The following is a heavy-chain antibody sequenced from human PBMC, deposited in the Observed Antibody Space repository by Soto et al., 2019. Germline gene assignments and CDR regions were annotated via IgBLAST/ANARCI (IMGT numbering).Heavy chain of an antibody. CDR1: GFTFSSYW. CDR3: ARDMGITSTRLPAYYFDY. Sequence: PGGSLRLSCAASGFTFSSYWMSWVRQAPGKGLEWVANIKQDGSEKYYVDSVKGRFTISRDNAKNSLYLQMNSLRAEDTAVYYCARDMGITSTRLPAYYFDYWGQGTLVTVSS. V-gene: IGHV3-7*05. CDR2: IKQDGSEK. D-gene: IGHD1-20*01. J-gene: IGHJ4*02.